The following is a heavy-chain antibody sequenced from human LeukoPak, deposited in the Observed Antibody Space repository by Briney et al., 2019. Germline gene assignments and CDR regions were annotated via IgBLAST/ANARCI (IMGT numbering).Heavy chain of an antibody. J-gene: IGHJ4*02. V-gene: IGHV3-23*01. CDR3: AKGGLRSGYSFDD. CDR1: GFTFNTHA. D-gene: IGHD3-9*01. CDR2: ISDTAILT. Sequence: SGGSLSLSCAASGFTFNTHAMSWVRQAPGKGLEWVSAISDTAILTYYADFVKGRFTISSNNSRNTVFLQMYIMTAEATAEYYCAKGGLRSGYSFDDWGQGTLVTVSS.